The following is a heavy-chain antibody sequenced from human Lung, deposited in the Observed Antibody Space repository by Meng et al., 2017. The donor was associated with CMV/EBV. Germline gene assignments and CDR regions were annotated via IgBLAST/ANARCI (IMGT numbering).Heavy chain of an antibody. Sequence: GGSXRLXCAVSGFIFSDYYMTWIRQAPGKGLEWLAYISSSGSTIYYADSVKGRFAFSRDNAQNSLFLQMNSLRGEDTAVYYCARIASSSGLDHWGQGPLVTVSS. CDR3: ARIASSSGLDH. V-gene: IGHV3-11*04. CDR2: ISSSGSTI. D-gene: IGHD6-25*01. J-gene: IGHJ4*02. CDR1: GFIFSDYY.